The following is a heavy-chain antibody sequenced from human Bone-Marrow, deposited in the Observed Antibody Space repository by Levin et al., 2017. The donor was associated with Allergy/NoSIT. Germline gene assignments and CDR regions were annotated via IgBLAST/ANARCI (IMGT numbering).Heavy chain of an antibody. CDR2: INPNSGGT. D-gene: IGHD3-22*01. J-gene: IGHJ3*02. CDR3: ASDPDYYDRAFDI. V-gene: IGHV1-2*02. CDR1: GYTFTDYY. Sequence: ASVKVSCKASGYTFTDYYMNWVRQAPGQGLEWMGWINPNSGGTNYAQKFQGRVTMTRDTSISTAYMELSGLRSDDTAVYYCASDPDYYDRAFDIWGQGTMVTVSS.